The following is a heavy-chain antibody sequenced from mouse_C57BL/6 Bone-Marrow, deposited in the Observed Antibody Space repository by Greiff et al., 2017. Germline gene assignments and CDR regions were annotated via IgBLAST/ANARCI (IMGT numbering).Heavy chain of an antibody. CDR1: GFTFSDYY. Sequence: EVQVVESEGGLVQPGSSMKLSCTASGFTFSDYYMAWVRQVSEKGLEWVANINYDGSSTYYLDSLKSRFIISRDNAKNILYLQMSSLKIEDTATYYCARDRGFCYAMDYWGQGTSVTVSS. V-gene: IGHV5-16*01. CDR2: INYDGSST. J-gene: IGHJ4*01. CDR3: ARDRGFCYAMDY. D-gene: IGHD3-1*01.